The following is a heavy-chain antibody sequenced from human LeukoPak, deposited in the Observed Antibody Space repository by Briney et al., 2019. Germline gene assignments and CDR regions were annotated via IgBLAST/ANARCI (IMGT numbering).Heavy chain of an antibody. CDR2: VNANSDST. J-gene: IGHJ4*02. CDR1: GYTFTTYD. D-gene: IGHD4-17*01. V-gene: IGHV1-8*01. CDR3: ARGMTSVRNDYYFDY. Sequence: GASVKVSCKASGYTFTTYDISWIRQAPGQGLEWMGWVNANSDSTGPTQKFQGRLTLTENTSTSTAYMELSSLRSDDTAVYYCARGMTSVRNDYYFDYWGQGTLVIVSS.